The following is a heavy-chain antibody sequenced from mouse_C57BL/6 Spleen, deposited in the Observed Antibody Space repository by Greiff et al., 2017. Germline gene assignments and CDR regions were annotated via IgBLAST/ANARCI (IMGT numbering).Heavy chain of an antibody. CDR2: INPSTGGT. V-gene: IGHV1-42*01. D-gene: IGHD4-1*01. J-gene: IGHJ1*03. CDR3: ARPSGSWYFDV. Sequence: EVKLQESGPELVKPGASVKISCKASGYSFTGYYMNWVKQSPEKSLEWIGEINPSTGGTTYNQKFKAKATLTVDKSSSTAYMQLKSLTSEDSAVYYCARPSGSWYFDVWGTGTTVTVSS. CDR1: GYSFTGYY.